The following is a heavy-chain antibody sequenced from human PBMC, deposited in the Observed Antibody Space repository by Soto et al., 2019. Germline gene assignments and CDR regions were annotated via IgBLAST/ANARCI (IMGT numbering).Heavy chain of an antibody. Sequence: GGSLRLSCAASGFTFSGYAMSWVRQAPGKGLEWVSAISGSGGSTYYADSVKGRFTISRDNSKNTLYLQMNSLRAEDTAVYYCATLPPEYPILTIFGVVIYDYWGQGTLVTVSS. D-gene: IGHD3-3*01. CDR1: GFTFSGYA. CDR2: ISGSGGST. J-gene: IGHJ4*02. CDR3: ATLPPEYPILTIFGVVIYDY. V-gene: IGHV3-23*01.